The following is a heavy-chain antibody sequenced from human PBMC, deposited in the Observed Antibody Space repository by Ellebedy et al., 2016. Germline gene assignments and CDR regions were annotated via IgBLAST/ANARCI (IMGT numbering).Heavy chain of an antibody. CDR3: ARVRKGLGWYSSGWYRVFDY. CDR2: ISSNGGST. D-gene: IGHD6-19*01. CDR1: GFTFSSYA. Sequence: GGSLRLSCAASGFTFSSYAMHWVRQAPGKGLEYVSAISSNGGSTYYANSVKGRFTISRDNSKNTLYLQMGSLRAEDMAVYYCARVRKGLGWYSSGWYRVFDYWGQGTLVTVSS. J-gene: IGHJ4*02. V-gene: IGHV3-64*01.